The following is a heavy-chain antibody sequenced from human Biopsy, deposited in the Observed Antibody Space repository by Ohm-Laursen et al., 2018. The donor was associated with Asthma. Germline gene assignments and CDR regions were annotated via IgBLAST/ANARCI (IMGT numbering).Heavy chain of an antibody. CDR3: AGFCSGGNCPDH. CDR1: GFSIRSYY. Sequence: GTLSLTWTVSGFSIRSYYWTWIRQPPGKGLEWIGNIHYSGSTYSNPSLKRRVTISVDTSKKQFSLRLSSMIAADTAVYYCAGFCSGGNCPDHWGQGTLVTVSS. V-gene: IGHV4-59*01. CDR2: IHYSGST. D-gene: IGHD2-15*01. J-gene: IGHJ4*02.